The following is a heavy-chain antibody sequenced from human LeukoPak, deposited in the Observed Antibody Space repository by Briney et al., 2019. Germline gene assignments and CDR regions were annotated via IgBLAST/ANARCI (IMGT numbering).Heavy chain of an antibody. J-gene: IGHJ3*02. Sequence: PSETLSLTCTVSGDSIRTYYWTWIRQPPGKGLEWIGYIYYTGSTNSNPSLKSRVTISVDTSSNQFSLKLSSVTAADTAFYYCAKGKNAFDIWGQGTTVTVSS. V-gene: IGHV4-59*01. CDR1: GDSIRTYY. CDR2: IYYTGST. CDR3: AKGKNAFDI.